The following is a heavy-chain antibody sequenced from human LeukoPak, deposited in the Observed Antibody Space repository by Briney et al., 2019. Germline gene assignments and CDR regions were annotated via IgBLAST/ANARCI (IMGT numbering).Heavy chain of an antibody. D-gene: IGHD2-2*01. Sequence: RGGSLRLSCAASGFTVSTYYMTWVRQAPGKGLECVSGIYRGGSTYYADSVKARFTVSRDNSKNTLYLQMNSLRAEDTAMYYCARGLGYCTSTTCLLPFDYWGQGTLVTVSS. CDR1: GFTVSTYY. J-gene: IGHJ4*02. CDR2: IYRGGST. V-gene: IGHV3-53*01. CDR3: ARGLGYCTSTTCLLPFDY.